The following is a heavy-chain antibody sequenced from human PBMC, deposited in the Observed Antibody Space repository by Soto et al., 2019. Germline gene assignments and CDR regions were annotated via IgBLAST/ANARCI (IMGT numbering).Heavy chain of an antibody. D-gene: IGHD3-3*01. CDR1: GFTFDDYA. V-gene: IGHV3-9*01. CDR2: ISWNSADI. Sequence: EVQLEESGGGLVQPGRSLRLSCAASGFTFDDYAMHWVRQVPGKGLEWVSGISWNSADIVYADSVKGRFTISRDNAKNSLYLQMNSLSFEDTAFYYCAKEFGREWLRSLDPRGQGTLVTVSS. CDR3: AKEFGREWLRSLDP. J-gene: IGHJ5*02.